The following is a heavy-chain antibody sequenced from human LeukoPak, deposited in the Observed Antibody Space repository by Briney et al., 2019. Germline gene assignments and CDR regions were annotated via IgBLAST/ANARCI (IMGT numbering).Heavy chain of an antibody. Sequence: PSETLSLTCDVSGVSINTCCYYWSWIRQPPGKGLEWIGYIYYSGSTNFNPSLKSRVTISVDTSKNQFSLKLSSVTAADTAVYYCARGYGETSTRWGQGTLVTVSS. D-gene: IGHD4-17*01. CDR1: GVSINTCCYY. J-gene: IGHJ4*02. CDR2: IYYSGST. V-gene: IGHV4-61*01. CDR3: ARGYGETSTR.